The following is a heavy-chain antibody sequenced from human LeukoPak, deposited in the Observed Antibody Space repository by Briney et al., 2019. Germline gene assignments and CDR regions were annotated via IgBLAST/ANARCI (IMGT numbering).Heavy chain of an antibody. CDR3: AKYAPPTTVVTRFFDY. CDR1: GFTFSSYA. V-gene: IGHV3-23*01. J-gene: IGHJ4*02. Sequence: QPGGSLRLSCAASGFTFSSYAMTWVRQAPGKGLEWVSVIGYSGGDIQYADSVKGRFTISRDNSKNTLYLQMNSLRVEDTAVYYCAKYAPPTTVVTRFFDYWVQGTLVTVSS. CDR2: IGYSGGDI. D-gene: IGHD4-23*01.